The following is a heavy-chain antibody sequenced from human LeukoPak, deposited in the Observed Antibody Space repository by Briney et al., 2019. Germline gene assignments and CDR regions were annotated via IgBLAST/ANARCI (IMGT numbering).Heavy chain of an antibody. D-gene: IGHD3-10*01. CDR2: VSSSSSTI. J-gene: IGHJ6*02. Sequence: GGSLRLSCAASGFTFSSYSMNWVRQAPGKGLEWVSYVSSSSSTIYYADSVKGRFTISRDNAKNSLYLQMNSLRDEDTAVYYCARSPYYGSGSYFYYYGMDVWGQGTTVTVSS. CDR1: GFTFSSYS. V-gene: IGHV3-48*02. CDR3: ARSPYYGSGSYFYYYGMDV.